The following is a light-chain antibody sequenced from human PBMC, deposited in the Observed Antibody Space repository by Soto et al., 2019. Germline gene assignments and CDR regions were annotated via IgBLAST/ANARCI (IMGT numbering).Light chain of an antibody. Sequence: QSVLTQPPSASGSPGQSVTISCTGTSSDVGGYNYVSWYQQHPGKAPKLMIYEVSKRPSGVPDRFSGSKSGNTASLTVSGLQAEDEADSYCSSYAGSNTLYLFGTGTKVTVL. J-gene: IGLJ1*01. V-gene: IGLV2-8*01. CDR2: EVS. CDR1: SSDVGGYNY. CDR3: SSYAGSNTLYL.